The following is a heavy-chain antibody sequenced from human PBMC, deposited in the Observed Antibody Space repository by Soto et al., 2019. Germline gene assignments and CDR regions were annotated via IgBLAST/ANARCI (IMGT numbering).Heavy chain of an antibody. V-gene: IGHV4-31*03. Sequence: PSETLSLTCTVSGGSISSGGYYWSWIRQHPGKGLEWIGYIYYSGSTYYNPSLKSRVTISVDTSKNQFSLKLSSVTAADTAVYYCARVGSDYDILTGYYRGGGYYYYGMDVWGQGTTVTV. CDR3: ARVGSDYDILTGYYRGGGYYYYGMDV. CDR2: IYYSGST. CDR1: GGSISSGGYY. J-gene: IGHJ6*02. D-gene: IGHD3-9*01.